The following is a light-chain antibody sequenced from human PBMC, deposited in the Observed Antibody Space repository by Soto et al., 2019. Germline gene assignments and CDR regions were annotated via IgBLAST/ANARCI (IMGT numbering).Light chain of an antibody. CDR2: QDS. Sequence: SYELTQPPSVSVSPGQTASITCSGDKWGDKYACWYQQKPGQSPVLVIYQDSKRRSGIPERFSGSNSGNTATLTISGTQAMDEADYYCQAWDSSTVVFGGGTKLTVL. J-gene: IGLJ2*01. V-gene: IGLV3-1*01. CDR1: KWGDKY. CDR3: QAWDSSTVV.